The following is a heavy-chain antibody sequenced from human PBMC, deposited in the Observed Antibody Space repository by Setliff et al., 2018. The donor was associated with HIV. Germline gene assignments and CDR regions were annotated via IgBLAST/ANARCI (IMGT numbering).Heavy chain of an antibody. CDR1: GGSISSYF. CDR2: MSYGGST. Sequence: SETLSLTCTVSGGSISSYFWSWIRQPPGKGLEWIGYMSYGGSTYYNPSLKSRIIMSVDTSKNQFSLKLSSVTAADTALYYCARSDSYCAGDCYGVDGVDAFDIWGQGTMVTVSS. D-gene: IGHD2-21*02. J-gene: IGHJ3*02. V-gene: IGHV4-59*01. CDR3: ARSDSYCAGDCYGVDGVDAFDI.